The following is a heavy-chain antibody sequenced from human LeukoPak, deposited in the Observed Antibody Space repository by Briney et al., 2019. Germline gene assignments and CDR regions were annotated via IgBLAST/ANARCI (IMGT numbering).Heavy chain of an antibody. Sequence: GASVKVSCKASGYTFTGYYMHWVRQAPGQGLEWMGIINPSGGSTSYAQKFQGRVTMTRDMSTSPDYMELSSLRSEDTAVYYCARDNSVEDTAWWFDPWGQGTLVTVSS. J-gene: IGHJ5*02. CDR1: GYTFTGYY. CDR2: INPSGGST. V-gene: IGHV1-46*01. CDR3: ARDNSVEDTAWWFDP. D-gene: IGHD4-23*01.